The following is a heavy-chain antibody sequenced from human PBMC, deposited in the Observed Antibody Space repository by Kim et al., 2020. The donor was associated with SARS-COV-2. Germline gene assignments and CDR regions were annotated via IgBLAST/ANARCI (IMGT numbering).Heavy chain of an antibody. V-gene: IGHV4-34*01. Sequence: SETLSLTCAVYGGSFSGYYWSWIRQPPGKGLEWIGEINHSGSTNYNPSLKSRVTISVDTSKNQFSLKLSSVTAADTAVYYCARGRSYWGQGTLVTVSS. J-gene: IGHJ4*02. CDR3: ARGRSY. CDR2: INHSGST. CDR1: GGSFSGYY.